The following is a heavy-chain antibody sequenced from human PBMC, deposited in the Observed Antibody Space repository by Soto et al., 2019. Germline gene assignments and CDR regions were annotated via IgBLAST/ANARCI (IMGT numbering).Heavy chain of an antibody. J-gene: IGHJ4*02. V-gene: IGHV1-2*04. Sequence: ASVKVSCKASGYTFTGYYMHWVRQAPGQGLEWMGWINPNSGGTNYAQKFQGWVTMTRDTSISTAYMELSRLRSDDTAVYYCARSHYDSSGYYYFDYWGQGTLVTVSS. CDR3: ARSHYDSSGYYYFDY. CDR2: INPNSGGT. CDR1: GYTFTGYY. D-gene: IGHD3-22*01.